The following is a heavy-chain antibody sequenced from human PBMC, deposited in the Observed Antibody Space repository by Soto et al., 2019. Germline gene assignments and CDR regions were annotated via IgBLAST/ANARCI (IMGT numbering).Heavy chain of an antibody. J-gene: IGHJ5*02. V-gene: IGHV1-69*13. CDR2: IIPIIGTA. CDR1: GGTFSSYA. Sequence: SVKVSCKASGGTFSSYAISWVRQAPGQGLEWMGGIIPIIGTANYAQKFQGRVTITEDESTSTAYMELSSLRSEDTAVYYCARGLYNWNYPFWFDPWGQGTLVTSPQ. CDR3: ARGLYNWNYPFWFDP. D-gene: IGHD1-7*01.